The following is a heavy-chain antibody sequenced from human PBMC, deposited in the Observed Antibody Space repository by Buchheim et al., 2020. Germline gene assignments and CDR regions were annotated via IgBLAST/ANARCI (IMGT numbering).Heavy chain of an antibody. CDR2: IRFDGSKT. CDR3: AKGKGSFDY. Sequence: QVQLVESGGGVVQPGKSLRLSCAASGFIFSSYGMHWVRQAPGKGLEWVAFIRFDGSKTDYGDSVKGRFTISRDNSENTLYLHMNSLRSEDTAVYYCAKGKGSFDYWGLGTL. CDR1: GFIFSSYG. D-gene: IGHD3-10*01. J-gene: IGHJ4*02. V-gene: IGHV3-30*02.